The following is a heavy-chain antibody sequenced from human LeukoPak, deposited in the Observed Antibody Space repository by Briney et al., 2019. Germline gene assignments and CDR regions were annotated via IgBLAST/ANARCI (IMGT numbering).Heavy chain of an antibody. D-gene: IGHD1-1*01. CDR3: ARGLDLEGLDY. CDR2: INDSGTT. J-gene: IGHJ4*02. Sequence: PSETLSLTCAAYGGSFTDYNWTWLRQSPEKGLEWIGEINDSGTTHYNPSLKSRVTISVDTAKHQFSLRMRSLTAADTAVYYCARGLDLEGLDYWGQGTLVTVSS. CDR1: GGSFTDYN. V-gene: IGHV4-34*01.